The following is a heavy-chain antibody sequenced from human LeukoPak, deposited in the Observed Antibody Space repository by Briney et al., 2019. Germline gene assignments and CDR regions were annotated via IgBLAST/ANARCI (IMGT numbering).Heavy chain of an antibody. J-gene: IGHJ4*02. D-gene: IGHD3-10*01. Sequence: ASQTLFLTCTVSGGSISSGSYYWSWIRQPAGKGLEWIGRIYTSGSTNYNPSLKSRVTISVDKSKNQFSLKLSSVTAADTAVYYCARGRTTSIITMVRGVLDYWGQGTLVTVSS. CDR2: IYTSGST. CDR1: GGSISSGSYY. CDR3: ARGRTTSIITMVRGVLDY. V-gene: IGHV4-61*02.